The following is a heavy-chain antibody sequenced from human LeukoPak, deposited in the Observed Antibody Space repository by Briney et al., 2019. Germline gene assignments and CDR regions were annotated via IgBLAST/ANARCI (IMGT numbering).Heavy chain of an antibody. V-gene: IGHV3-33*06. J-gene: IGHJ4*02. CDR1: GFTFSSYG. CDR2: IWYDGSNK. D-gene: IGHD3-22*01. CDR3: AKGRLYYYDSSDYYFDY. Sequence: PGGSLRLSCAASGFTFSSYGMHWVRQAPGKGLEWVAVIWYDGSNKYYADSVKGRFTISRDNSKNTLYLQMNSLRAEDTAVYYCAKGRLYYYDSSDYYFDYWGQGTLVTVSS.